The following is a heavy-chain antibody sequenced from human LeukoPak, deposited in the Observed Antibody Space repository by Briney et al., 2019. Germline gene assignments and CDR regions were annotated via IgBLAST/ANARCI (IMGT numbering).Heavy chain of an antibody. J-gene: IGHJ5*02. V-gene: IGHV3-23*01. D-gene: IGHD3-9*01. Sequence: GGSLRLSCAASGFTFSSYAMSWVRQAPGKGLEWVSAISGSGGSTYYADSVKGRFTISRDNSKNTLYLQMNDLRAEDTAIYYCARTAISRFFDYLPLGDNYFDPWGQGTLVTVSS. CDR1: GFTFSSYA. CDR2: ISGSGGST. CDR3: ARTAISRFFDYLPLGDNYFDP.